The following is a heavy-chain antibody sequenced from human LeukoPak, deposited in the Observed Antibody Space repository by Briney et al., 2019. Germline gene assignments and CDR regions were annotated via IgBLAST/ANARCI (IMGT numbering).Heavy chain of an antibody. J-gene: IGHJ6*03. CDR3: ARKGALWFGELFHYMDV. CDR1: GGTFSSYA. V-gene: IGHV1-69*01. D-gene: IGHD3-10*01. CDR2: IIPILGTA. Sequence: SVKVSCKASGGTFSSYAISWVRQAPGQGLEWMGGIIPILGTANYAQKFQGRVTITADESTSTAYMELSSLRSEDTAVYYCARKGALWFGELFHYMDVWGKGTTVTVSS.